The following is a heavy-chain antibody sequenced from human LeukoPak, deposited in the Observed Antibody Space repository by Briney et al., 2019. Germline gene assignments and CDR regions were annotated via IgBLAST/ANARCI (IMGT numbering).Heavy chain of an antibody. V-gene: IGHV1-2*02. CDR2: INPNSGGT. CDR1: GYTFTGYY. Sequence: ASVKVSCKASGYTFTGYYMHWVRQAPGQGLEWMGWINPNSGGTNYAQKFQGRVTMTRDTSISTAYMELSRLTSDDTAVYFCARHNYDFDFDYWGQGTLVTVSS. CDR3: ARHNYDFDFDY. J-gene: IGHJ4*01. D-gene: IGHD4-11*01.